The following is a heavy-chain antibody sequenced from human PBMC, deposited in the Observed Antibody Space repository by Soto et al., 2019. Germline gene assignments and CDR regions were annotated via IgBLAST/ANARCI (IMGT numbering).Heavy chain of an antibody. CDR3: ARVIAVADCYYYGMDV. D-gene: IGHD6-19*01. CDR2: TYYRSKWYN. V-gene: IGHV6-1*01. CDR1: GDSVSSNSAA. J-gene: IGHJ6*02. Sequence: PSQTLSLTCAISGDSVSSNSAAWNWIRQSPSRGLEWLGRTYYRSKWYNDYAVSVKSRITINPDTSKNQFSLQLNSVTPEDTAVYYCARVIAVADCYYYGMDVWGQGTTVTVSS.